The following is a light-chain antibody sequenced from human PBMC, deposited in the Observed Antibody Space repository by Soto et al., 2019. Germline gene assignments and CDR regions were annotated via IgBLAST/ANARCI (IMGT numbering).Light chain of an antibody. CDR1: SSDVGGYNY. V-gene: IGLV2-14*01. CDR2: EVS. CDR3: SSYRSSSTPFYV. J-gene: IGLJ1*01. Sequence: QSVLTQPGSVSGSPGQSITISCTGTSSDVGGYNYVSWYQLHPGKAPKLIIFEVSNRPSGVSLRFSGSKSGNTASLTISGLQAEDEADYYCSSYRSSSTPFYVFGSGTKVTVL.